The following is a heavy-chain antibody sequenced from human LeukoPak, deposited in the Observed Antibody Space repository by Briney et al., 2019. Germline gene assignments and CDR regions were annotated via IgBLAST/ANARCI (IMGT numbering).Heavy chain of an antibody. Sequence: SETLSLTCTVSGGSISSSSYYWGWIRQPPGKGVEWIGSIYYSGSTYYNPSLKSRVTISVDTSKNQFSLKLSSVTAADTAVYYCASVEGSSWTNFDNWGQGTLVTVSS. D-gene: IGHD6-13*01. CDR2: IYYSGST. CDR1: GGSISSSSYY. V-gene: IGHV4-39*07. J-gene: IGHJ4*02. CDR3: ASVEGSSWTNFDN.